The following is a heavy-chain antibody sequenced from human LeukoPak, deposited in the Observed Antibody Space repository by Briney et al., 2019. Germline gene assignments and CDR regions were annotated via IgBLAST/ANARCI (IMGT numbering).Heavy chain of an antibody. CDR1: GFAVNSNY. J-gene: IGHJ5*02. V-gene: IGHV3-66*03. CDR2: IYSTGTT. Sequence: GGSLRLSCAASGFAVNSNYVSWVRQAPGKGLEWLSVIYSTGTTFYADSVKGRFTISRDNSKNTVYLQMNSLRPEDTVVYYCARDRGPGWFDPWGQGTLVTVSS. D-gene: IGHD3-10*01. CDR3: ARDRGPGWFDP.